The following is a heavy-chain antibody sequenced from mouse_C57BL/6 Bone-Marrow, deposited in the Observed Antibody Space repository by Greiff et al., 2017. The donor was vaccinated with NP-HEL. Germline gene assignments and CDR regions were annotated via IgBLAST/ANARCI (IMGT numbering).Heavy chain of an antibody. CDR1: GFTFSDYY. CDR2: INYDGSST. J-gene: IGHJ1*03. D-gene: IGHD1-1*01. Sequence: EVMLVESEGGLVQPGSSMKLSCTASGFTFSDYYMAWVRQVPEKGLEWVANINYDGSSTYYLDSLKSRFIISRDNAKNILYLQMSGLKSEDTATYYCARNYYGSRGYYWYFDVWGTGTTVTVSS. CDR3: ARNYYGSRGYYWYFDV. V-gene: IGHV5-16*01.